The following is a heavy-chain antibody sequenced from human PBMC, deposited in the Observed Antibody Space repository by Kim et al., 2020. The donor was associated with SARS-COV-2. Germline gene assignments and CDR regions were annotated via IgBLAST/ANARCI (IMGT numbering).Heavy chain of an antibody. V-gene: IGHV4-39*01. Sequence: SETLSLTCTVSGGSISSSSYYWGWIRQPPGKGLEWIGSIYYSGSTYYNPSLKSRVTISVDTSKNQFSLKLSSVTAADTAVYYCASLWVGDYSFDYWGQGTLVTVSS. J-gene: IGHJ4*02. CDR2: IYYSGST. CDR1: GGSISSSSYY. CDR3: ASLWVGDYSFDY. D-gene: IGHD4-17*01.